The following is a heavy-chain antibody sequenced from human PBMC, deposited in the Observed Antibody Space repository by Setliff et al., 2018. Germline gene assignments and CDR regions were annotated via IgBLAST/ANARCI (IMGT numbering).Heavy chain of an antibody. CDR1: GFTFSDHY. Sequence: RLSCAASGFTFSDHYMDWVRQAPGKGLEWVGRSRNKGNSYSTEYAASVKGRFTISRDDSKNSLYPQMNSLRAEDTAVYYCARGGSPYYFDSWGQGTLVTVSS. V-gene: IGHV3-72*01. D-gene: IGHD3-16*01. CDR2: SRNKGNSYST. CDR3: ARGGSPYYFDS. J-gene: IGHJ4*02.